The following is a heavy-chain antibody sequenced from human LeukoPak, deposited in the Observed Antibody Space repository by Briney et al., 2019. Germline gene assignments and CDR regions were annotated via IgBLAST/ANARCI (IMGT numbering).Heavy chain of an antibody. CDR3: TRVGYIDEGIDY. CDR2: LSIGGVNT. V-gene: IGHV3-23*01. CDR1: GFTFSDYA. J-gene: IGHJ4*02. D-gene: IGHD5-24*01. Sequence: GGSLRLSCAVSGFTFSDYAMSWVRQAPGKGLEWVSALSIGGVNTYYADSVKGRFTISRDNSKNTLYLQMNSLRAEDTAIYYCTRVGYIDEGIDYWGQGTLVTVSS.